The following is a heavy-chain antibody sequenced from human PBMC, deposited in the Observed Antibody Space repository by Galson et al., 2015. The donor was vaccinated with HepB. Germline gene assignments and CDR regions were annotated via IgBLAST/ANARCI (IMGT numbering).Heavy chain of an antibody. CDR3: AKDHLPILIAPRPANWLDP. CDR1: GFTFSNYG. CDR2: ISYDGKNK. J-gene: IGHJ5*02. D-gene: IGHD2-2*01. Sequence: SLRLSCAASGFTFSNYGIHWVRQAPGKGLEWVSFISYDGKNKYYGDSVKGRFTISRDNSKNTLDLQMTSLRAEDTAVYYCAKDHLPILIAPRPANWLDPWGRGILVTVSS. V-gene: IGHV3-30*18.